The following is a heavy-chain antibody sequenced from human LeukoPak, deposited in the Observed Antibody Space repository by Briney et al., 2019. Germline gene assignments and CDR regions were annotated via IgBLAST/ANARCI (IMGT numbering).Heavy chain of an antibody. CDR3: ASRSLNWGSASDY. CDR2: INPNSGGT. CDR1: GYTFTGYY. Sequence: ASVKVSCKASGYTFTGYYLHWVRQALGQGLEWMGWINPNSGGTNYAQKFQGRVTMTRDTSISTAYMELSRLRSDDTAVYYCASRSLNWGSASDYWGQGTLVTVSS. D-gene: IGHD7-27*01. V-gene: IGHV1-2*02. J-gene: IGHJ4*02.